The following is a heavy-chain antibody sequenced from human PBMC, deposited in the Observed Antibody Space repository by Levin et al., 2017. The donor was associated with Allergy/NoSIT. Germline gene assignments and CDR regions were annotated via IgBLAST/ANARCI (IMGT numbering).Heavy chain of an antibody. CDR3: ATTKGDDYSNPFFED. CDR2: IYPGDGDT. J-gene: IGHJ1*01. D-gene: IGHD4-11*01. Sequence: GESLKISCKGSGYIFTKYWITWVRQMPGKGLEWMGIIYPGDGDTRYSPSFQGQVTISADKSISSAYLTWSSLKASDTAMYYCATTKGDDYSNPFFEDWGPGTLVTVS. V-gene: IGHV5-51*01. CDR1: GYIFTKYW.